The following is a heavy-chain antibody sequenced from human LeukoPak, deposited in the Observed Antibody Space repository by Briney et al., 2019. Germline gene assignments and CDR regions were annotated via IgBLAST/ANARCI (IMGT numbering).Heavy chain of an antibody. CDR2: INPSGGGT. CDR1: GSSFTSNN. CDR3: VRMWEPESGGRAFDI. D-gene: IGHD1-14*01. Sequence: ASVKVSCKASGSSFTSNNILWFRQALGQALEWMPIINPSGGGTSYAQKFQGRVTLTRDTSTSTVYMELSSLRSEDTAVYYCVRMWEPESGGRAFDIWGQGTMVTVSS. J-gene: IGHJ3*02. V-gene: IGHV1-46*01.